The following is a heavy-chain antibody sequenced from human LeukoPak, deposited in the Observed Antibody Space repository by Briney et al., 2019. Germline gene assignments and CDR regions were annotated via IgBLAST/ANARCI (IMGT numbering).Heavy chain of an antibody. V-gene: IGHV1-2*02. CDR3: ARTLTGGRGGYFDY. Sequence: ASVKVSCKASGSTFTGYYIHWVRHAPGQGLEWMGWIIPNSGGTNYAQNFQGRVTMTRDTSISTAYMELTSLRSDDTAPYYCARTLTGGRGGYFDYWGQGTLVTVSS. D-gene: IGHD3-9*01. J-gene: IGHJ4*02. CDR2: IIPNSGGT. CDR1: GSTFTGYY.